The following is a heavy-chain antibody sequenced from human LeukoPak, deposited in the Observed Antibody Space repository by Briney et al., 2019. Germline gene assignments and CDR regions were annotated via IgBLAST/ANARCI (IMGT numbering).Heavy chain of an antibody. V-gene: IGHV3-53*05. CDR3: AKGSRWHFDY. J-gene: IGHJ4*02. D-gene: IGHD6-13*01. CDR2: IYSGGST. Sequence: PGGSLRLSCAASGFTVSSNYMSWVRQAPGKGLEWVSVIYSGGSTYYADSVKGRFTISRDNSKNTLYLLMNSLGPEDTAVYYCAKGSRWHFDYWGQGTLVTVSS. CDR1: GFTVSSNY.